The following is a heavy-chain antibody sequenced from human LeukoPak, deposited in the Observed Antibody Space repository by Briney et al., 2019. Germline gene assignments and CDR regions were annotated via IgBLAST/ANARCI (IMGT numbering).Heavy chain of an antibody. CDR2: ITTNSEGGII. Sequence: GGSLRLSCAASGFTFSNAWMTWVRQAPGKGLEWVGRITTNSEGGIIDYAAPVKGRFTISRDDSKTTLYLQMNSLKTEDTAVYYCTTEHFSDSRAPGDGWGQGTLVTVSS. J-gene: IGHJ4*02. CDR1: GFTFSNAW. CDR3: TTEHFSDSRAPGDG. V-gene: IGHV3-15*01. D-gene: IGHD3-3*02.